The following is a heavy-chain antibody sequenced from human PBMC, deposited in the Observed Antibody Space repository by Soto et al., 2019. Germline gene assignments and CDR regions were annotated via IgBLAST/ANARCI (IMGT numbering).Heavy chain of an antibody. V-gene: IGHV4-39*01. CDR3: AIAVATTIDY. CDR1: GGSISSSSYY. J-gene: IGHJ4*02. CDR2: IYYSGST. D-gene: IGHD6-19*01. Sequence: LSLTCTVSGGSISSSSYYWGWIRQPPGKGLEWIGSIYYSGSTYYNPSLKSRVTISVDTSKNQFSLKLSSVTAADTAVYYCAIAVATTIDYWGQGTLVTVS.